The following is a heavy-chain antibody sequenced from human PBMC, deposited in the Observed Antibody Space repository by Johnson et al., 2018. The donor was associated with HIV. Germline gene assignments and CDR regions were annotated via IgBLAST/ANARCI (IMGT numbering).Heavy chain of an antibody. Sequence: VQLVESGGGLVQPGGSLRLSCAASGFTVSSNYMTWVRQAPGKGLEWVSVIYSGGSTYYADSVKGRFTISRDNSKNTLYLQMNSLRAEDTAVYYCAQLLQVKVFDVGGQGTMVTVSS. CDR3: AQLLQVKVFDV. CDR1: GFTVSSNY. D-gene: IGHD1-26*01. J-gene: IGHJ3*01. V-gene: IGHV3-66*01. CDR2: IYSGGST.